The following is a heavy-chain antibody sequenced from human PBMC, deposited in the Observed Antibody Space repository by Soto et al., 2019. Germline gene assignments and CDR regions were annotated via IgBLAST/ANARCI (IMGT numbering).Heavy chain of an antibody. J-gene: IGHJ6*02. CDR2: MNPNSANT. V-gene: IGHV1-8*01. CDR1: GYTFTSYD. D-gene: IGHD3-3*01. Sequence: QVQLVQSGAEVKKPGASVKVSCKASGYTFTSYDINWVRQATGQALEWMGWMNPNSANTGYAQKYQGRVTMTRNTSISTAYMELSSLRSEDTAVYYCARDLYYDFWSGQPYYYYGMDVWGQGTTVTVSS. CDR3: ARDLYYDFWSGQPYYYYGMDV.